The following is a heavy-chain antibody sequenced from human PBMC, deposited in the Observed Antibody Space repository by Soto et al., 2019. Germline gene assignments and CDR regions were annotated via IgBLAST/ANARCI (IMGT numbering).Heavy chain of an antibody. J-gene: IGHJ4*02. D-gene: IGHD1-20*01. CDR1: GYTFTSYA. V-gene: IGHV1-3*05. CDR3: ARGITLPTPLDY. CDR2: INAGNGNT. Sequence: QVQLVQSGAEEKKPGASVKVSCKASGYTFTSYAMHWVRQAPGQRLEWMGWINAGNGNTKYSQKFQGRVTITRDTSASTAYMELSSLRSEDTSVYYCARGITLPTPLDYWGQGTLVTVSS.